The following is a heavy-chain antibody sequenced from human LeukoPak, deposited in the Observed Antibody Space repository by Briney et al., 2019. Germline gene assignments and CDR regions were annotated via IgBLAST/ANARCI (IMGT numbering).Heavy chain of an antibody. J-gene: IGHJ6*03. Sequence: PGGSLRLSCAASGFTFGTYGMHWVRQAPGKGLEWVAFIRYDEDESNKYYPDSVKGRFTVSRDNSKNTLYLQMNSLRAEDTAVYYCATAPGYSSSWYYYYMDVWGKGTTVTVSS. D-gene: IGHD6-13*01. V-gene: IGHV3-30*02. CDR2: IRYDEDESNK. CDR1: GFTFGTYG. CDR3: ATAPGYSSSWYYYYMDV.